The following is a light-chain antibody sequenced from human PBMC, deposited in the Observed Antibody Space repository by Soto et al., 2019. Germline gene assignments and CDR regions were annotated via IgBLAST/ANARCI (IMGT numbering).Light chain of an antibody. V-gene: IGLV1-40*01. J-gene: IGLJ2*01. Sequence: QSVLTQPPSVSGAPGQRVTISCTGSSSNIGAGYDVHWYQQLPGTAPKLLIYGNSNRPSGVPDRFSGSKSGTSASLAITGLQVEVEADYYCQSYDSSLSGYVVFGGGTKVTV. CDR1: SSNIGAGYD. CDR3: QSYDSSLSGYVV. CDR2: GNS.